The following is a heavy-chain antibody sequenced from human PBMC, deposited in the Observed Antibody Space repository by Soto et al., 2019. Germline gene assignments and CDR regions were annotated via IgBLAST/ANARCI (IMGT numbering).Heavy chain of an antibody. V-gene: IGHV3-53*02. Sequence: EVQLVETGGGLIQPGGSLRLSCAASGFTVSSNYMSWVRQAPGKGLEWVSVIYSGGRTYYADSVKGRFTISRDNSKNTLYLQLNSLRAEDTAVYYCSRARGGDVWGQGTTVTVSS. J-gene: IGHJ6*02. D-gene: IGHD3-10*01. CDR1: GFTVSSNY. CDR2: IYSGGRT. CDR3: SRARGGDV.